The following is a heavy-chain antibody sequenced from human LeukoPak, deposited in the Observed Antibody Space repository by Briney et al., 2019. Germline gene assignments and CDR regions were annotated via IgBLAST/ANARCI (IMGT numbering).Heavy chain of an antibody. CDR2: IYYSGST. CDR1: GGSISSSSYY. Sequence: SETLSLTCTVSGGSISSSSYYWGWIRQPPGKGLEWIGSIYYSGSTYYNPSLKSRVTISVDTSKNQFSLKLSSVTAADTAVYYCARHLEDFWSVYYFDYWGQGTLVTVSS. D-gene: IGHD3-3*01. J-gene: IGHJ4*02. V-gene: IGHV4-39*01. CDR3: ARHLEDFWSVYYFDY.